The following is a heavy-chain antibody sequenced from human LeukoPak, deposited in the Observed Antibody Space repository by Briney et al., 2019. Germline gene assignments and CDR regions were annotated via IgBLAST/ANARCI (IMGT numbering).Heavy chain of an antibody. CDR3: ALHGEQQLAFDP. J-gene: IGHJ5*02. CDR2: IYWDDDK. D-gene: IGHD6-13*01. V-gene: IGHV2-5*02. CDR1: GFSLSTSGVG. Sequence: ESGPTLVNPTQTLTLTCTFSGFSLSTSGVGVGWIRQPPGKALEWLALIYWDDDKRYSPSLKGRLTITKDTSKNQVVLTMTNMDPVDTASYYCALHGEQQLAFDPWGQGTLVTVSS.